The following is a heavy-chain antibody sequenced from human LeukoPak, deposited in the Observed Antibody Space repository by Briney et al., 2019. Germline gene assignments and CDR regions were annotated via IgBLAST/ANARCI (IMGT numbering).Heavy chain of an antibody. CDR2: INHSGST. CDR1: GGSFSGYY. Sequence: SETLSLTCAVYGGSFSGYYWSWIRQPPGKGLEWIGEINHSGSTNYNPSLKSRVTISVDTSKNQFSLKLSSVTAADTAVYYCARHARGWYPSLLTEYFQHWGQGTLVTVSS. V-gene: IGHV4-34*01. J-gene: IGHJ1*01. CDR3: ARHARGWYPSLLTEYFQH. D-gene: IGHD6-19*01.